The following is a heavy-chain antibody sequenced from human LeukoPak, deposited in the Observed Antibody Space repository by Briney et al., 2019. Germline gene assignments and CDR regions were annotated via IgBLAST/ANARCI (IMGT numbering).Heavy chain of an antibody. CDR3: ARMWEPYSDAFDI. V-gene: IGHV1-18*01. Sequence: GASVKVSCKASGYTFTSYGISWVRQAPGQGLEWMGWISAYNGNTNYEGRVTMTTDTSTSTAYMELRSLRSDDTAVYYCARMWEPYSDAFDILGQGTMVTVSS. CDR2: ISAYNGNT. J-gene: IGHJ3*02. CDR1: GYTFTSYG. D-gene: IGHD1-26*01.